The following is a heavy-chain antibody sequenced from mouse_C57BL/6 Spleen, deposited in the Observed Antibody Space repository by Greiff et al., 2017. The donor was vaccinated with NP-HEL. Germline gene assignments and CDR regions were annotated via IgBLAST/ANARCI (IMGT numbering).Heavy chain of an antibody. V-gene: IGHV1-26*01. D-gene: IGHD1-1*01. CDR3: ARDYYGSSYGFDY. J-gene: IGHJ2*01. CDR2: INPNNGGT. Sequence: EVQLQQSGPELVKPGASVKISCKASGYTFTDYYMNWVKQSHGKSLEWIGDINPNNGGTSYNQKFKGKATLTVDKSSSTAYMELRSLTSGDSAVYYCARDYYGSSYGFDYWGQGTTLTVSS. CDR1: GYTFTDYY.